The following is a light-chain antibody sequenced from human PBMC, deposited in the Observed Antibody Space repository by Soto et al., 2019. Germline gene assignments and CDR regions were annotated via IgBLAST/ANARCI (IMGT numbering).Light chain of an antibody. V-gene: IGKV3-15*01. J-gene: IGKJ1*01. CDR3: QQYNVYSPT. CDR1: QSVGTN. Sequence: ERVMTQSPVTLSVSPGDSVTLSCRASQSVGTNLAWYQQKPGQAPSLLIYGASTRATDIPARFSGSGSGTEFTLTISRLQPDDFATYYCQQYNVYSPTFGQGTKVDIK. CDR2: GAS.